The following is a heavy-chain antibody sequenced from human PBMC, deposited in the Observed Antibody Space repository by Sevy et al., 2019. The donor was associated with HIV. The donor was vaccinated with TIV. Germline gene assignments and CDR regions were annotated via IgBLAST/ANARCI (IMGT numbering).Heavy chain of an antibody. Sequence: GGSLRLSCAASGFTFSSYAMSWVRQAPGKGLEWVSAISGSGGSTYYADSVKGRFTISRGNSKNTLYLQMNSLRAEDTAVYYCAKDRRDIVATITGFDYWGQGTLVTVSS. V-gene: IGHV3-23*01. CDR2: ISGSGGST. J-gene: IGHJ4*02. D-gene: IGHD5-12*01. CDR1: GFTFSSYA. CDR3: AKDRRDIVATITGFDY.